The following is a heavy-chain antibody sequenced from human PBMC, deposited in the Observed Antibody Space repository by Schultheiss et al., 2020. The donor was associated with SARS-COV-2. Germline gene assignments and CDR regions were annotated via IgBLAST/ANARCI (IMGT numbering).Heavy chain of an antibody. CDR1: GGSISSNY. CDR2: IYYSGST. CDR3: ARGRRDPGEWDY. J-gene: IGHJ4*02. D-gene: IGHD3-3*01. V-gene: IGHV4-4*07. Sequence: SQTLSLTCIVSGGSISSNYWSWIRQPAGKGLEWIGSIYYSGSTYYNPSLKSRVTMSVDTSKNQFSLKLSSVTAADTAVYYCARGRRDPGEWDYWGQGTLVTVSS.